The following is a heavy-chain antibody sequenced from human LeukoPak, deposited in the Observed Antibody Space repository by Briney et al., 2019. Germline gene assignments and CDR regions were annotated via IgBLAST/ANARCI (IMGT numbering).Heavy chain of an antibody. J-gene: IGHJ4*02. D-gene: IGHD6-13*01. V-gene: IGHV3-23*01. CDR2: ISGSGGTT. Sequence: PGGSLRLSCAASGFTFSDYYMSGIRQAPGKGLEWVSAISGSGGTTHYADSVKGRFTISRDNSKNTLYLQMNSLRAEDTAVYYCAKDGAMAAAGYYFDYWGQGTPVTVSS. CDR3: AKDGAMAAAGYYFDY. CDR1: GFTFSDYY.